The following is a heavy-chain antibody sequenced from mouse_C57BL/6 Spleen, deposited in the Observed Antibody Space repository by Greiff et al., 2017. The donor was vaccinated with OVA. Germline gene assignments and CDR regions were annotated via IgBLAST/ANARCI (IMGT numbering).Heavy chain of an antibody. CDR3: ARSDYYGSSPDY. CDR1: GYTFTDYY. CDR2: IYPGSGNT. V-gene: IGHV1-76*01. Sequence: VQLQQSGAELVRPGASVKLSCKASGYTFTDYYINWVKQRPGQGLEWIARIYPGSGNTYYNEKFKGKATLTAEKSSSTAYMQLSSLTSEDSAVYFCARSDYYGSSPDYWGQGTTLTVSS. J-gene: IGHJ2*01. D-gene: IGHD1-1*01.